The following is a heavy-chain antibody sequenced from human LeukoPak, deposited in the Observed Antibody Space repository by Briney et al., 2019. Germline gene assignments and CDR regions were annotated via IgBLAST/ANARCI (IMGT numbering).Heavy chain of an antibody. CDR1: GGSISSYY. D-gene: IGHD6-13*01. CDR2: INHSGST. CDR3: ARGGDYSRASSARVDY. Sequence: SETLSLTCTVSGGSISSYYWSWIRQPPGKGLEWIGEINHSGSTNYNPSLKSRVTISVDTSKNQFSLKLSSVTAADTAVYYCARGGDYSRASSARVDYWGQGTLVTVSS. J-gene: IGHJ4*02. V-gene: IGHV4-34*01.